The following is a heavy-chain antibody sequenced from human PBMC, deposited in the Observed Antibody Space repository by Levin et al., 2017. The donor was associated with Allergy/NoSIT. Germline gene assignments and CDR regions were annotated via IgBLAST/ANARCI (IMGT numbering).Heavy chain of an antibody. CDR1: GYTFTGYY. V-gene: IGHV1-2*02. CDR2: INPNSGGT. D-gene: IGHD2-2*01. J-gene: IGHJ3*02. Sequence: ASVKVSCKASGYTFTGYYMHWVRQAPGQGLEWMGWINPNSGGTNYAQKFQGRVTMTRDTSISTAYMELSRLRSDDTAVYYCARDSQNLGYCSSTSCYLGAFDIWGQGTMVTVSS. CDR3: ARDSQNLGYCSSTSCYLGAFDI.